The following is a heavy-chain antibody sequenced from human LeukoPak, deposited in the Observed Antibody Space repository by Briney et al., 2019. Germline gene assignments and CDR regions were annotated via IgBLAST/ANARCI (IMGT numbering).Heavy chain of an antibody. CDR1: GGSISSGDYY. CDR2: IYYGGNT. V-gene: IGHV4-39*01. Sequence: SETLSLTCTVSGGSISSGDYYWSWIRQPPGKGLEWIGSIYYGGNTYYNPSLKSRVTISVDTSKNQFSLKLSSVTAADTAVYYCARPSYGGNGKFDYWGQGALVTVSS. CDR3: ARPSYGGNGKFDY. J-gene: IGHJ4*02. D-gene: IGHD4-23*01.